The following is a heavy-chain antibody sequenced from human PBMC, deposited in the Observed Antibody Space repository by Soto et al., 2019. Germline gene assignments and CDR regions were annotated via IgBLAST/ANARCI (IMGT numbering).Heavy chain of an antibody. Sequence: SCAASGFTFSNYTMHWVRQAPGKGLEWVTLISYDEIDKYYADAVKGRFTISRDNSKNTLFLQMDSLRAEDTAVYYCAGRSGSSDYWGQGTLVTVPQ. CDR3: AGRSGSSDY. D-gene: IGHD3-10*01. CDR1: GFTFSNYT. CDR2: ISYDEIDK. J-gene: IGHJ4*02. V-gene: IGHV3-30*04.